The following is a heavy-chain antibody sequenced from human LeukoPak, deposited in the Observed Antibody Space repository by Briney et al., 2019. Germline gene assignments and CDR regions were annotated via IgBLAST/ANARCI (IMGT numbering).Heavy chain of an antibody. V-gene: IGHV1-8*01. D-gene: IGHD3-3*01. CDR2: MNPNSGNT. CDR3: ARMRITIFGVVIISDAFDI. CDR1: GYTFISYD. Sequence: ASVKVSCKASGYTFISYDINWVRQATGQGLEWMGWMNPNSGNTGYAQKFQGRVTMTRNTSISTAYMELSSLRSEDTAVYYCARMRITIFGVVIISDAFDIWGQGTMVTVSS. J-gene: IGHJ3*02.